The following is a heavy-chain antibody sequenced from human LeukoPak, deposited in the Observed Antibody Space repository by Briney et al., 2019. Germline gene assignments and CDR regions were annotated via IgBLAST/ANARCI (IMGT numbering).Heavy chain of an antibody. CDR2: INDDGRYT. Sequence: GGSLRLSCAASGFTFSGYWMHWVRQVPGKGLVWVSRINDDGRYTVYADSVKGRSTISRDNAKNTLYLQMNSLRAEDTAVYYCAREILAPGKTLDYWGQGALVTVSS. J-gene: IGHJ4*02. CDR3: AREILAPGKTLDY. V-gene: IGHV3-74*01. CDR1: GFTFSGYW.